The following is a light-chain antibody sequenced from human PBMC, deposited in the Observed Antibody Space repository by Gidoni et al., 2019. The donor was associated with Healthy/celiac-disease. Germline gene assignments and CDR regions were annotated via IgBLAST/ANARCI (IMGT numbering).Light chain of an antibody. J-gene: IGKJ1*01. CDR3: QQSYRTG. V-gene: IGKV1-39*01. Sequence: DIQTTQSPSSLPASVGDRVTITCRASQSISSYLNWYQPKPGKAPKLLIYAASSLQSGVPSRFSGSGSGTDFTLTISSLQPEDFATYYCQQSYRTGFGQGTKVEIK. CDR1: QSISSY. CDR2: AAS.